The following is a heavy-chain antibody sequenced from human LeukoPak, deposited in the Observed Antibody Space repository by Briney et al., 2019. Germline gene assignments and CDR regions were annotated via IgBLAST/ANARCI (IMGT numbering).Heavy chain of an antibody. J-gene: IGHJ4*02. CDR2: ISYDGSNK. Sequence: GGSLRLSCAASGFTFSSYAVHWVRQALGKGLEWVAIISYDGSNKYYADSVKGRFTISRDNSKNTLYLQMNSLRAEDTAVYYCARDRYYDFWSGYYTDVLGYWGQGTLVTVSS. V-gene: IGHV3-30*04. CDR3: ARDRYYDFWSGYYTDVLGY. CDR1: GFTFSSYA. D-gene: IGHD3-3*01.